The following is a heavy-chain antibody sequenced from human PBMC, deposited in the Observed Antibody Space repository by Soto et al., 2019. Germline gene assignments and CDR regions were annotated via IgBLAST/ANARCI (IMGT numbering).Heavy chain of an antibody. Sequence: EVQLVESGEGLVQPGGSLRLSCAASGFTFSSYAMHWVRQAPGKGLEYVSAISSNGGSTYYADSVKGRFTISRYNSKNTLYLKMGSLRAENMDVYYCARGAGYYYDGMDVWGRGRTVTVSS. CDR2: ISSNGGST. V-gene: IGHV3-64*02. J-gene: IGHJ6*02. CDR3: ARGAGYYYDGMDV. CDR1: GFTFSSYA.